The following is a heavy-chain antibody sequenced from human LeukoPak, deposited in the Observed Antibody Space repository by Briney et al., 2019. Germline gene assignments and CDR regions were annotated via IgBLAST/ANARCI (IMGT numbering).Heavy chain of an antibody. CDR2: IKQDGSEK. CDR3: VRDCSSASLSSGCYYAMDV. V-gene: IGHV3-7*03. J-gene: IGHJ6*04. CDR1: GFTFNDYW. D-gene: IGHD2-2*01. Sequence: GGSLRLSCAASGFTFNDYWMTWVRQPPGKGLEWVAHIKQDGSEKYNVDSLKGRFTISRDNAKNSLFLQMNSLRAEDTAVYYCVRDCSSASLSSGCYYAMDVWGKGTTVTVSS.